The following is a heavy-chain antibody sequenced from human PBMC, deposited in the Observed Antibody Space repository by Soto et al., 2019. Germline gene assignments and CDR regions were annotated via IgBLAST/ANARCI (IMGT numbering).Heavy chain of an antibody. Sequence: SETLSLTCTVSGGSISSGGYYWSWIRQHPGKGLEWIGYIYYSGSTYYNPSLKSRVTISVDTSKNQFSLKLSSVTAADTAVYYCARDLGPYLNWFDPWGQGTLVTVSS. CDR2: IYYSGST. CDR3: ARDLGPYLNWFDP. J-gene: IGHJ5*02. V-gene: IGHV4-31*03. CDR1: GGSISSGGYY.